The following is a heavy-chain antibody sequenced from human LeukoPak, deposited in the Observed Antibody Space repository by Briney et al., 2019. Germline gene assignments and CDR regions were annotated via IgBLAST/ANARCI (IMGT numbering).Heavy chain of an antibody. D-gene: IGHD2-21*01. CDR3: ARGRGHIGTSRFDP. J-gene: IGHJ5*02. Sequence: ASVKVSCKTSGYTLSNSGLHWVRQAPGQSLEWMGWINAGNGNRKYSQKFQDRLTITRDTSASTVYMELNSLKSEDTAMYFCARGRGHIGTSRFDPRGQGTLVIVSS. CDR1: GYTLSNSG. V-gene: IGHV1-3*01. CDR2: INAGNGNR.